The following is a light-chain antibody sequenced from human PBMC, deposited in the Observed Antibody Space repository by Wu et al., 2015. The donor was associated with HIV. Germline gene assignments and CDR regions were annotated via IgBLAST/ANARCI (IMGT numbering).Light chain of an antibody. CDR2: DAS. CDR3: QYRTT. J-gene: IGKJ5*01. V-gene: IGKV3-11*01. CDR1: XSIGNY. Sequence: SPATLSLSPGDRATLSXRASXSIGNYLAWYQQKPGQTPRLLFFDASNRATGIPPRFSGRGSETDFTLTTSSLESEDFALYYCQYRTTFGQGTRLESK.